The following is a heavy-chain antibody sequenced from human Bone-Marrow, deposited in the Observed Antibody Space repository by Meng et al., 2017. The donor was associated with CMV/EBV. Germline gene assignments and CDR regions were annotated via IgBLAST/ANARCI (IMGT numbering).Heavy chain of an antibody. CDR2: IYYSGST. Sequence: SETLSLTCTVSGGSISSSSYYWGWIRQPPGKGLEWIGSIYYSGSTYYNPSLKSRVTISVDTSKNPFSLKLSSVTAADTAVYYCARDDKYYYGSGPFDYWGQGTLVTVSS. D-gene: IGHD3-10*01. CDR1: GGSISSSSYY. V-gene: IGHV4-39*07. CDR3: ARDDKYYYGSGPFDY. J-gene: IGHJ4*02.